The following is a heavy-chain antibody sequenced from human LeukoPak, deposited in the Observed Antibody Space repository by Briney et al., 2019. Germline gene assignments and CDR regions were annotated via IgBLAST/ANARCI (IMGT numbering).Heavy chain of an antibody. CDR1: GYTFTSYD. D-gene: IGHD5-12*01. Sequence: ASVTVSCKASGYTFTSYDINWVRQATGQGLEWMGWMNTNSGNTGYAQKFQGRVTMTRNTSISTAYMELSSLRSEDTAVYYCARDIRPSFDYWGQGTLVTVSS. J-gene: IGHJ4*02. CDR2: MNTNSGNT. CDR3: ARDIRPSFDY. V-gene: IGHV1-8*01.